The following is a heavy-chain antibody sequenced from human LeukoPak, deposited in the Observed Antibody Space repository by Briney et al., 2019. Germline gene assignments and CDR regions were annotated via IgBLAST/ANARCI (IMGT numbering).Heavy chain of an antibody. CDR1: GGPINIHD. J-gene: IGHJ4*02. D-gene: IGHD6-13*01. CDR2: IYNNGST. CDR3: ARDRSSSSWYPLDY. Sequence: PSETLSLTCTVSGGPINIHDWSWIRQPPGKRLEWIGYIYNNGSTNYNPSLKSRVTMSLDTSKNQFSLKLSSVTAADTAVYYCARDRSSSSWYPLDYWGQGTLVTVSS. V-gene: IGHV4-59*11.